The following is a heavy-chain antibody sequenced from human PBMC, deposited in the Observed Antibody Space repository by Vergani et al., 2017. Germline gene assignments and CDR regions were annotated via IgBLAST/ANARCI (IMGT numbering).Heavy chain of an antibody. Sequence: QLQLQQSGPGLVQPSETLFLICTVSADSISSGSYYLGWIRQPPGKSLEWIGSIYYSGLTYYNPSLKSRVAISVDTSKNQFSLKLSSVTAADTAVYYCARVRRDDSSGYYYYYGMDVWGQGTTVTVSS. CDR3: ARVRRDDSSGYYYYYGMDV. V-gene: IGHV4-39*01. D-gene: IGHD3-22*01. J-gene: IGHJ6*02. CDR1: ADSISSGSYY. CDR2: IYYSGLT.